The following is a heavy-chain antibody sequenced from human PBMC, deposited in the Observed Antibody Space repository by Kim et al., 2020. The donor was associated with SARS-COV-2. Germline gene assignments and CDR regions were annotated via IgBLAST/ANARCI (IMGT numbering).Heavy chain of an antibody. CDR1: GGSIRSGGKF. CDR2: ISYSGNS. J-gene: IGHJ4*02. CDR3: ARGQALYY. Sequence: SETLSLTCSVSGGSIRSGGKFWTWIRQHPAKGLEWIGDISYSGNSHYSPSLRSRVSISLQTSENQFSLELTAVTAADTAVYYCARGQALYYWVLVILVTV. V-gene: IGHV4-31*03.